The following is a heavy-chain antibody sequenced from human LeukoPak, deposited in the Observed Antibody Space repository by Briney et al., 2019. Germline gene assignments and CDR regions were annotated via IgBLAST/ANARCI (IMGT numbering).Heavy chain of an antibody. D-gene: IGHD3-22*01. CDR1: GCSFTSYW. J-gene: IGHJ3*02. CDR2: IYPGDSDT. V-gene: IGHV5-51*01. Sequence: GESLKISCKGSGCSFTSYWIGWVRQMPGKGLEWMGIIYPGDSDTRYSPSFQGQVTISADKSISTAYLQWSSLKASDTAMYYCARQRTYDSSGYPEAFDIWGQGTMVTVSS. CDR3: ARQRTYDSSGYPEAFDI.